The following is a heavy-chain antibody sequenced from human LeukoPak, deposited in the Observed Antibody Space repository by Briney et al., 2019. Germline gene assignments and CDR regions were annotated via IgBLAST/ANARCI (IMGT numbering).Heavy chain of an antibody. D-gene: IGHD3-22*01. V-gene: IGHV3-23*01. CDR3: ATDRDSDPSCYYVI. CDR2: ISPSGGRT. CDR1: GFTFDDYA. J-gene: IGHJ4*02. Sequence: PGGSLRPSCAASGFTFDDYAMIWVRQRPGRGLEWVSSISPSGGRTVYADSAKGRFTISRDNSQNTVYLQMNTLGAEDTAVYYCATDRDSDPSCYYVIGGQGTLVTVSS.